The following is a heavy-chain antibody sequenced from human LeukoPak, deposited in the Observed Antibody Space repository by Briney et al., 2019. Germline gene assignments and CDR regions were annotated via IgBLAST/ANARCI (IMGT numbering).Heavy chain of an antibody. V-gene: IGHV3-30*18. Sequence: GRSLRLSCAASGFTFSSYGMHWVRQAPGKGLEWVAVISYDGSNKYYADSVKGRFTISRDNSKNTLYLQMNSLRAEDTAVYYCAKDNDRGILWFGELSRAGAFDIWGQGTMVTVSS. CDR2: ISYDGSNK. D-gene: IGHD3-10*01. CDR3: AKDNDRGILWFGELSRAGAFDI. CDR1: GFTFSSYG. J-gene: IGHJ3*02.